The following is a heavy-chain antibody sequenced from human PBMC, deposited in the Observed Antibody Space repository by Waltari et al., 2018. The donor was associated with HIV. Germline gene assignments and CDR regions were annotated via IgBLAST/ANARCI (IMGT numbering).Heavy chain of an antibody. CDR3: ARGLRRQLHYYYYDGMDV. CDR1: GFTFSSYA. Sequence: QVQLVESGGGVVQPGRSLRLSCAASGFTFSSYAMHWVRPAPGKGLEWVAVISYDGINKYYADSVKGRFTISRDNSKNTLYLQMNSLRAEDTAVYYCARGLRRQLHYYYYDGMDVWGQGTTVTVSS. J-gene: IGHJ6*02. CDR2: ISYDGINK. D-gene: IGHD2-2*01. V-gene: IGHV3-30-3*01.